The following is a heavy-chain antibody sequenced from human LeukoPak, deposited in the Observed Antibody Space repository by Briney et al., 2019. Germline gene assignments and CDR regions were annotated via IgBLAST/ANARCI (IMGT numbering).Heavy chain of an antibody. D-gene: IGHD3-16*02. CDR2: IYTSGST. CDR3: ARDFGGYDYVWGSYRKGFDY. V-gene: IGHV4-61*02. CDR1: GGSFSSRGYY. Sequence: PSQTLSLTCTVSGGSFSSRGYYWRWIRQPAGKGLEWIGRIYTSGSTNYNPSLKSRVTMSVDTSKNQFSLKLSSVTAADTAVYYCARDFGGYDYVWGSYRKGFDYWGQGTLVTVSS. J-gene: IGHJ4*02.